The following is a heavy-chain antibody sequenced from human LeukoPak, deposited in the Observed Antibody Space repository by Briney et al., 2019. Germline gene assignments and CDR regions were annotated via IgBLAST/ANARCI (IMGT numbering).Heavy chain of an antibody. CDR1: GFTFDDYA. CDR2: ISWDGGST. D-gene: IGHD2-15*01. Sequence: GGSLRLSCAASGFTFDDYATHWVRQAPGKGLEWVSLISWDGGSTYYADSVKGRFTISRDNSKNSLYLQMNSLRAEDTALYYCAKDGRYCGGGSCYLDYWGLGTLVTVSS. CDR3: AKDGRYCGGGSCYLDY. J-gene: IGHJ4*02. V-gene: IGHV3-43D*03.